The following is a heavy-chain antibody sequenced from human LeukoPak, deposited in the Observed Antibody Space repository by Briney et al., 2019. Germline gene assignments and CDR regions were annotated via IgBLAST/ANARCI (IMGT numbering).Heavy chain of an antibody. V-gene: IGHV1-18*01. J-gene: IGHJ4*02. CDR2: ISAYNGNT. D-gene: IGHD6-19*01. CDR3: ARDGKIAVAGTGGY. Sequence: ASVKVSCKASGYTFTSYGIRWVRQAPGQALEWMGLISAYNGNTNCAQKLQGRVTMTTDTSTSTAYMELRSLRSDDTAVYYCARDGKIAVAGTGGYWGQGTLVTVSS. CDR1: GYTFTSYG.